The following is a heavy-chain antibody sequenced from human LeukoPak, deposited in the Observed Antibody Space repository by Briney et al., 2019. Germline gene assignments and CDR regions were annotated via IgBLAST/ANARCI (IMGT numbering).Heavy chain of an antibody. J-gene: IGHJ4*02. V-gene: IGHV3-23*01. CDR1: GFTFRSYA. Sequence: GGSLRLACSVSGFTFRSYAVSWVRQARGKGLEWVSAISGSGGSTYYADGVRRRVTIPRDNSKNTVYVQMNSVTDEDTAVYYCAKELGVGATRSGYWGQGTLVTVSS. CDR3: AKELGVGATRSGY. CDR2: ISGSGGST. D-gene: IGHD1-26*01.